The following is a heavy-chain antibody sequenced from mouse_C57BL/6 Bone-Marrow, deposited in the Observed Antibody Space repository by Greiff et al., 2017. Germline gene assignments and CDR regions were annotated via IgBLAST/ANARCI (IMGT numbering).Heavy chain of an antibody. D-gene: IGHD1-1*01. Sequence: QVPLQPSGAALARPGASVELSFKASWYTLPSYGISLVKQRTGQGLEWIGEIYPRSGNTYYNEKFKGKATLTADKSSSTAYMELRSLTSEDSAVYFCARDYGSSSSYWYFDVWGTGTTVTVSS. CDR1: WYTLPSYG. CDR2: IYPRSGNT. V-gene: IGHV1-81*01. J-gene: IGHJ1*03. CDR3: ARDYGSSSSYWYFDV.